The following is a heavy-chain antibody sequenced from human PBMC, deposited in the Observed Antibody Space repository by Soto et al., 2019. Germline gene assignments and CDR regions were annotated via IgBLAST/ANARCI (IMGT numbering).Heavy chain of an antibody. CDR1: GYTFTSYG. V-gene: IGHV1-18*01. D-gene: IGHD1-7*01. J-gene: IGHJ5*02. Sequence: QGQLVQSGAEVKKPRASVKVSCKAAGYTFTSYGISWVRKAPGQGLEWIGLISAYNGNTNYAQKLQGRVTMTTDTSTSTAYMELWILRSDDPAVYYCARVGFKWAITGTTWGWFDPWGQGTLVTVSS. CDR3: ARVGFKWAITGTTWGWFDP. CDR2: ISAYNGNT.